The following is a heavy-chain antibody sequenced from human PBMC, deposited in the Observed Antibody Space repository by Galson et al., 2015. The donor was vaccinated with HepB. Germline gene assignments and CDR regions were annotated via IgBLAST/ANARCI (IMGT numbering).Heavy chain of an antibody. CDR3: ARDRASSSWYVDYYYYGMDV. Sequence: SVKVSCKASGYTFTSYGISWVRQAPGQGLEWMGWISAYNGNTNYAQKLQGRVTMTTDTSTSTAYMELRSLRSDDTAVYYCARDRASSSWYVDYYYYGMDVWGQGTTVTVSS. D-gene: IGHD6-13*01. J-gene: IGHJ6*02. CDR2: ISAYNGNT. V-gene: IGHV1-18*04. CDR1: GYTFTSYG.